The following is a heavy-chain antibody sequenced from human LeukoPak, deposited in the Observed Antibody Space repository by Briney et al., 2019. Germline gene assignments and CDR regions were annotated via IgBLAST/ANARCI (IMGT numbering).Heavy chain of an antibody. J-gene: IGHJ4*02. CDR1: GFTFSSYA. V-gene: IGHV3-64*01. CDR3: ARASAYYDFWSGYAFDY. D-gene: IGHD3-3*01. CDR2: ISSNGGST. Sequence: QAGGSLRLSCAASGFTFSSYAMHWVRQAPGKGLEYVSAISSNGGSTYYANSVKGRFTISRDNSKNTLYLQMGSLRAEDMAVYYCARASAYYDFWSGYAFDYRGQGTLVTVSS.